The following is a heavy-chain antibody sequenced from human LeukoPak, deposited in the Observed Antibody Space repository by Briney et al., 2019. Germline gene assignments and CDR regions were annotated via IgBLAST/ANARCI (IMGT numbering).Heavy chain of an antibody. V-gene: IGHV1-2*02. D-gene: IGHD4-17*01. Sequence: ASVKVSCKASGYTFTCNYIHWLRQAPGQGLQWMGCNNPSSDGSHYAQQVQVRVSMTRDTSISTAYMELGSLTSDDTAVYDCATGDFVDYWGQGALVTVSS. CDR3: ATGDFVDY. CDR1: GYTFTCNY. J-gene: IGHJ4*02. CDR2: NNPSSDGS.